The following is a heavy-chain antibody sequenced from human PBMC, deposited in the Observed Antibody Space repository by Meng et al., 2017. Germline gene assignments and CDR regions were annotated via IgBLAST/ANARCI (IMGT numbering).Heavy chain of an antibody. Sequence: QVALQEAGPGLVKPSQTLSLTCTVSGGSISSGGYYWSWIRQHPGKGLEWIGYIYYSGSTYYNPSLKSRVTISVDTSKNQFSLKLSSVTAADTAVYYCARRVVTPLGDDAFDIWGQGTMVTVSS. CDR1: GGSISSGGYY. V-gene: IGHV4-31*03. CDR3: ARRVVTPLGDDAFDI. J-gene: IGHJ3*02. CDR2: IYYSGST. D-gene: IGHD3-3*01.